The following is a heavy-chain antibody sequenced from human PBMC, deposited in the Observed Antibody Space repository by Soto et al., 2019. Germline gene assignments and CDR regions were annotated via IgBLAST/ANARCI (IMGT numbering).Heavy chain of an antibody. Sequence: ITLKESDPTLVKPTQTLTLTCTFSGFSLTTDRVGVGWIRQPPGEALEWLAVIYWDDSKTYRPSLESRLTITKDTSKNQVALTMTNMDSLDTATYYSAHAYGGRSLYWGQGTLVTVSS. D-gene: IGHD1-26*01. CDR2: IYWDDSK. V-gene: IGHV2-5*02. J-gene: IGHJ4*02. CDR3: AHAYGGRSLY. CDR1: GFSLTTDRVG.